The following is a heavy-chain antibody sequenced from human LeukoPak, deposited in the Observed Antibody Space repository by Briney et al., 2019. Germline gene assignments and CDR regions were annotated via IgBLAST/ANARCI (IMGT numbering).Heavy chain of an antibody. CDR2: ISTGGTT. CDR1: GFTFSNYG. D-gene: IGHD5-12*01. CDR3: ARVSGYSGYDTLDY. Sequence: PGGSLRLSCAASGFTFSNYGMNWVRQAPGKGLEWASVISTGGTTYYANSVQGRFTISRDYSKNTLYLEMNSLRAEDTAVYYCARVSGYSGYDTLDYWGQGTLVTVS. V-gene: IGHV3-66*01. J-gene: IGHJ4*02.